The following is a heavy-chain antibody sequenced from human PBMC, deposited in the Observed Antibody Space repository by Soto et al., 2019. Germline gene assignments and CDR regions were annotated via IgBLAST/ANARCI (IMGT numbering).Heavy chain of an antibody. Sequence: VQLVQSGAEVKKPGASVTVSCKTSGYTFSSIGISWVRQAPGQGLEWMGWISPHKGDTYYAQRLQGRLTMTTDTSTSTAYMELRNLRSDDTAVYFCARDLDASGSYYTDYWGQGTLVTVSS. V-gene: IGHV1-18*01. CDR3: ARDLDASGSYYTDY. D-gene: IGHD3-10*01. CDR1: GYTFSSIG. CDR2: ISPHKGDT. J-gene: IGHJ4*02.